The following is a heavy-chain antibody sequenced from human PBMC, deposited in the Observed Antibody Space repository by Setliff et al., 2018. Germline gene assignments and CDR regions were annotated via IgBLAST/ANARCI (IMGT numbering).Heavy chain of an antibody. J-gene: IGHJ4*02. V-gene: IGHV1-46*01. D-gene: IGHD5-12*01. CDR2: INPSGGLT. CDR1: GYTLTNYY. CDR3: VRGPGPSVVVAIPFDH. Sequence: GASVKVSCKASGYTLTNYYMHWVRQAPGQGLEWMGIINPSGGLTRYAQKFQGRVTLTADTSTTTAYLELTSLRDDDTAVYYCVRGPGPSVVVAIPFDHWGQGSLVTVSS.